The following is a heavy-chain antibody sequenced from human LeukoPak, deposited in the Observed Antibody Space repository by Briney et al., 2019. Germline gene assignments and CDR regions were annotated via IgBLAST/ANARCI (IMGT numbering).Heavy chain of an antibody. V-gene: IGHV3-23*01. CDR1: GFTFSTYA. D-gene: IGHD2-2*01. Sequence: PGGSLRLSCAASGFTFSTYAMIWVRQAPGKGLEWLSAISGNGDSTYYEDYVKGQFPISRDNSKNTPSLQMNSLGAEDTALYYCAKRYYCDSTSCYGFDYWGQGTLVTVSS. J-gene: IGHJ4*02. CDR3: AKRYYCDSTSCYGFDY. CDR2: ISGNGDST.